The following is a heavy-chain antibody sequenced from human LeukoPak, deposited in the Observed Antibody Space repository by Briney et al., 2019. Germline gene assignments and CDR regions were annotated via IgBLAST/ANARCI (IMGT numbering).Heavy chain of an antibody. CDR2: IHYSGST. CDR1: GGSLSGYY. J-gene: IGHJ4*02. CDR3: ARDGVAGGFDC. V-gene: IGHV4-59*01. Sequence: KPSETLSLTCTVSGGSLSGYYWNWIRQAPGKGLEWIGYIHYSGSTNHNSSLKSRVTISVDTSKNQYSLKLSSVTAADTAVYYCARDGVAGGFDCWGQGTLVTVSS. D-gene: IGHD6-19*01.